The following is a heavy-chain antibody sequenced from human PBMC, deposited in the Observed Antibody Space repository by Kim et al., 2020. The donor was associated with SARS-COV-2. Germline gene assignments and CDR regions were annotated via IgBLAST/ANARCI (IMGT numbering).Heavy chain of an antibody. Sequence: YAERVAGWVTMTRDTSNSTTSMELSRLRSDDTAVYYCARVATVTTDAFDIWGQGTMVTVSS. CDR3: ARVATVTTDAFDI. V-gene: IGHV1-2*04. J-gene: IGHJ3*02. D-gene: IGHD4-17*01.